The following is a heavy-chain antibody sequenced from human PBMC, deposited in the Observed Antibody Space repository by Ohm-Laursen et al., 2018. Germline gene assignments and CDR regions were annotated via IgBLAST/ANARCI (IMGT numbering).Heavy chain of an antibody. CDR1: GFSFITSW. CDR3: ATSANYAWRD. V-gene: IGHV3-7*01. CDR2: IKPDGSEK. J-gene: IGHJ4*02. D-gene: IGHD4/OR15-4a*01. Sequence: SLRLSCAASGFSFITSWMTWVRQAPGKGLEWVANIKPDGSEKRYVGSVRGRFTLSRDNAKNLVYLQMSSLRAEDTAVYYCATSANYAWRDWGQGTLVTVSS.